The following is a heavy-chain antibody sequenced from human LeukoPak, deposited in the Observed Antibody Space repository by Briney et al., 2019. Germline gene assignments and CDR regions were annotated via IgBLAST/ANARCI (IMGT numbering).Heavy chain of an antibody. CDR1: GFTFSSYA. CDR3: AKDVDSGSYHYANWFDP. Sequence: GGSLRLSCAASGFTFSSYAMSWVRQAPEKGLEWVSAISDSGRSTYYADSVKGRFTISRDNSKNTLYLEMNSLRVEDTAVYHCAKDVDSGSYHYANWFDPWGQGTLVTVSS. D-gene: IGHD3-10*01. V-gene: IGHV3-23*01. J-gene: IGHJ5*02. CDR2: ISDSGRST.